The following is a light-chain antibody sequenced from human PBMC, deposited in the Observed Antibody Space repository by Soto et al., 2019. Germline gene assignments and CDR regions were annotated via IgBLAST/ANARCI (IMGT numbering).Light chain of an antibody. J-gene: IGKJ4*01. CDR2: SAS. CDR1: QSVTTN. Sequence: EAVMTQSPVTLSVSPGERATLSCRASQSVTTNLAWYQQKPGQAPRLLIYSASTRAAGIPDRFSGSGSGTEFTLTISSVQSEDFAVYYCQQYNNWPPLTFGGGTKVEIK. CDR3: QQYNNWPPLT. V-gene: IGKV3-15*01.